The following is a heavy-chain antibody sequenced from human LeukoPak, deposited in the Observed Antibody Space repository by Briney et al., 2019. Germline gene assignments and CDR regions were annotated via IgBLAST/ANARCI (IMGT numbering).Heavy chain of an antibody. J-gene: IGHJ4*02. CDR2: IYHSGSS. CDR3: ARAGSGSRDYFDY. Sequence: SETLSLTCAVSGYSISSGYNWGWIRQPPGKGLEWIGSIYHSGSSYYNPSLKSRGSFSVDTSKNHFSLKLTSVTAVDTAVYYCARAGSGSRDYFDYWGQGTLVTVSS. CDR1: GYSISSGYN. V-gene: IGHV4-38-2*01. D-gene: IGHD2-15*01.